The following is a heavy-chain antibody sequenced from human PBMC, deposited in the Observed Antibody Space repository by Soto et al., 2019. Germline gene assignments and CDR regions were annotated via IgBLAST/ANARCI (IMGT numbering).Heavy chain of an antibody. D-gene: IGHD5-18*01. CDR2: MYHSGST. V-gene: IGHV4-30-2*01. Sequence: SETLSLTCAVSGGSISSGGYSWSWIRQPPGKGLEWIGYMYHSGSTYYNPSLKSRVTISVDTSKNQFSLKLSSVTAADTAVYYCARRYFDTAMAGDDAFDIWGQGTMVTVSS. J-gene: IGHJ3*02. CDR3: ARRYFDTAMAGDDAFDI. CDR1: GGSISSGGYS.